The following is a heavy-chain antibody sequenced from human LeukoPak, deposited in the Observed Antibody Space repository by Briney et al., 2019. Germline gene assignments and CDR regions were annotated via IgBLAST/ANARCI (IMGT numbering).Heavy chain of an antibody. J-gene: IGHJ2*01. CDR1: GGSISSYY. Sequence: SETLSLTCTVSGGSISSYYWSWIRQPAGKGLEWIGRIYTSGCTNYNPSLKSRVTMSVDTSKNQFSLKLSSVTAADTAVYYCARVEMATTGGFYFDLWGRGTLVTVSS. V-gene: IGHV4-4*07. CDR2: IYTSGCT. CDR3: ARVEMATTGGFYFDL. D-gene: IGHD5-24*01.